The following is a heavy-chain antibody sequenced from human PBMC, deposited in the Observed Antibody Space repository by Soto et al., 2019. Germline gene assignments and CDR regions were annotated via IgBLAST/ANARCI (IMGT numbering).Heavy chain of an antibody. CDR2: ISGSGGST. Sequence: PGGSLRLSCAASGFTFSIYAMSWVRQAPGKGLEWVSIISGSGGSTYYPDSVKGRFTISRDNSKNTLYLQMNSLRADDTAVYYFARYGAPRYFFAFWGRGTL. CDR1: GFTFSIYA. J-gene: IGHJ2*01. D-gene: IGHD1-26*01. V-gene: IGHV3-23*01. CDR3: ARYGAPRYFFAF.